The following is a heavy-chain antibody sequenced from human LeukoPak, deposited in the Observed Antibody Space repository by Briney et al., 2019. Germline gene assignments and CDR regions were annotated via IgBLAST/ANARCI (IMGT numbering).Heavy chain of an antibody. CDR3: ARTGGYYDYVWGSYRFDAFDI. CDR1: GYSFTSYC. CDR2: IYPGDSDT. D-gene: IGHD3-16*02. J-gene: IGHJ3*02. Sequence: ESLKISCKGSGYSFTSYCIGWVRQMPGKGLEGMGIIYPGDSDTRYSTSFQGQVTISADKSISTAYLQWSSLKASDTAMYYCARTGGYYDYVWGSYRFDAFDIWGQGTMVTVSS. V-gene: IGHV5-51*01.